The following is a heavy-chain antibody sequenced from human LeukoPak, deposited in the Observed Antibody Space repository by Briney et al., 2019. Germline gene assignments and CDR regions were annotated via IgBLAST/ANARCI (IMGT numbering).Heavy chain of an antibody. CDR2: ISSSGSTI. CDR1: GFTFSDYY. Sequence: GGSLRLSCAASGFTFSDYYMGWIRQAPGKGLEWVSYISSSGSTIYYADSVKGRFTISRDNAKNSLYLQMNSLRAEDTALYYCAKDIVYDSSGCLDYWGQGTLVTVSS. V-gene: IGHV3-11*01. J-gene: IGHJ4*02. CDR3: AKDIVYDSSGCLDY. D-gene: IGHD3-22*01.